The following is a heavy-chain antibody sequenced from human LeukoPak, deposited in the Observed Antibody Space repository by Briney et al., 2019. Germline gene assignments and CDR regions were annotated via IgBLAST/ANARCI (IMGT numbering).Heavy chain of an antibody. CDR3: ARANYEPLDC. CDR1: GASINSGPW. V-gene: IGHV4-4*02. Sequence: PSETLSLTCAVSGASINSGPWWTWVRQPPGKGLEWIGEISHSGSTNYNPSLKSRVTMSVDKSKNQFSLKLSSVTAADTAVYYCARANYEPLDCWGQGTLVTVSS. CDR2: ISHSGST. D-gene: IGHD1-7*01. J-gene: IGHJ4*02.